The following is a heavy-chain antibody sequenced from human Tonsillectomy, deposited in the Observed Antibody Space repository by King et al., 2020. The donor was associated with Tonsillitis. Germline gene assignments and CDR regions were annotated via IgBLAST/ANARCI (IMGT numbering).Heavy chain of an antibody. D-gene: IGHD7-27*01. J-gene: IGHJ4*02. CDR2: IIASFGPA. V-gene: IGHV1-69*01. CDR3: SRDIGDWGDY. Sequence: QLVQSGAEVKKPGSSVKVSCKTSGGTFSNYAFSWVRQAPGQGLEWMGGIIASFGPAIYAKNFQGRVTIIVDESTSTTYMELSSLRSEDTAEYYCSRDIGDWGDYWGQGTLVTVSS. CDR1: GGTFSNYA.